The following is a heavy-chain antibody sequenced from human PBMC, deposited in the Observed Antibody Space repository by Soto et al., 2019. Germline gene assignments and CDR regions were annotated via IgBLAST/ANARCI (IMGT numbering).Heavy chain of an antibody. Sequence: SETLSLTCTVSGASISGFYWSWIRKSAGKGLEWIGRIYATGTTDYNPSLKSRVMMSVDTSKKQFSLKLRSVTAADTAVYYCVRYGTKTLRDWFDPWGQGISVTVSS. V-gene: IGHV4-4*07. CDR1: GASISGFY. D-gene: IGHD1-1*01. J-gene: IGHJ5*02. CDR2: IYATGTT. CDR3: VRYGTKTLRDWFDP.